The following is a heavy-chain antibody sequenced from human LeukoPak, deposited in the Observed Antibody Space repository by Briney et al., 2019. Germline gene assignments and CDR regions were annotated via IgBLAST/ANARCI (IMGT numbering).Heavy chain of an antibody. CDR3: GRGADCSSTNCVSGGYFDY. V-gene: IGHV4-59*01. D-gene: IGHD2-2*01. CDR1: GVAISNYY. CDR2: IYYTGST. Sequence: PSETLSLTCSVSGVAISNYYWSWIRQPPGKGLEWIGNIYYTGSTNYNPSLESRVTMSAAMTKNNFSLKLSSVPAADTTVCYCGRGADCSSTNCVSGGYFDYAGQGTPATPSS. J-gene: IGHJ4*02.